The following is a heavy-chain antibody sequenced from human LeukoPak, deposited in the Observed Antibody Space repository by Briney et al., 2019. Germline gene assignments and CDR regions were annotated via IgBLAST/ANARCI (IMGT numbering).Heavy chain of an antibody. CDR1: GLTFSSYA. J-gene: IGHJ4*02. D-gene: IGHD5-24*01. CDR3: ARALPERATVAAYFDY. CDR2: ISYDGSDK. V-gene: IGHV3-30-3*01. Sequence: SLRLSCSASGLTFSSYAIHWVRQAPGKGLEWVAVISYDGSDKYYADSVKGQFTISRDNSKNTLYLQMNSLRAEDTAVYYCARALPERATVAAYFDYWGQGTLVTVSS.